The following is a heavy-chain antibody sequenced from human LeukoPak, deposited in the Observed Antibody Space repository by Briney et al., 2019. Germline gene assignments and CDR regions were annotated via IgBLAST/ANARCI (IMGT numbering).Heavy chain of an antibody. CDR3: ARRGPYGGYLVDF. CDR2: IYPGDSDT. CDR1: GSIFTTYW. Sequence: RGASLQISCEGSGSIFTTYWIGWVRQLPGKGLEWMGIIYPGDSDTRYSPSFQGQVTISADKSNSTAYLQWSSLKASDTAMYYCARRGPYGGYLVDFWGQGTPVTVSS. D-gene: IGHD5-12*01. J-gene: IGHJ4*02. V-gene: IGHV5-51*01.